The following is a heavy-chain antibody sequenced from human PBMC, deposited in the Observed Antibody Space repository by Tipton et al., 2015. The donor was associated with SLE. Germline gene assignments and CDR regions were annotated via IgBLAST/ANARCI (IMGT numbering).Heavy chain of an antibody. Sequence: TLSLTCGVSGYSISRAENWGWNRQPPGKGLAGIANIYRSEKTYYNASLKSRVTISVNTSKNQFSLKLSSVTASDTAVYYCATVEVDAAVDWFDPWGQGILVTVSS. CDR1: GYSISRAEN. CDR3: ATVEVDAAVDWFDP. D-gene: IGHD6-19*01. V-gene: IGHV4-38-2*01. CDR2: IYRSEKT. J-gene: IGHJ5*02.